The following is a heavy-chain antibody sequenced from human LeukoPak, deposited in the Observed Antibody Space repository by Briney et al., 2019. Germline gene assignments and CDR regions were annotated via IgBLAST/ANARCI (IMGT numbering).Heavy chain of an antibody. CDR1: GYPFTNYA. Sequence: ASVKVSCKASGYPFTNYAMHWVRQAPGQGLEWMGWVNAGDGNTKYSQKFQGRVTITRDASASTAYMELSSLKSEDTAVYYCARAPSSGWYYDFWGQGTLVTVSS. D-gene: IGHD6-19*01. J-gene: IGHJ4*02. CDR2: VNAGDGNT. CDR3: ARAPSSGWYYDF. V-gene: IGHV1-3*01.